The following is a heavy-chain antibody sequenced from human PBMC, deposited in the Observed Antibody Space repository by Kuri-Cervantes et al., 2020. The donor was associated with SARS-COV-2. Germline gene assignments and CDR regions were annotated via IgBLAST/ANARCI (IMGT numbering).Heavy chain of an antibody. CDR3: YCAPKEGFDS. J-gene: IGHJ4*02. Sequence: ASVKVSCKAPETTFPNYDINWVRQATGQGLEWMGMVKTNRGNTLYAQFFQGRVTMTRDTSTSTVYMELSSLTSEDTAIYYCYCAPKEGFDSWGQGTLVTVSS. CDR1: ETTFPNYD. CDR2: VKTNRGNT. V-gene: IGHV1-8*01. D-gene: IGHD2-21*01.